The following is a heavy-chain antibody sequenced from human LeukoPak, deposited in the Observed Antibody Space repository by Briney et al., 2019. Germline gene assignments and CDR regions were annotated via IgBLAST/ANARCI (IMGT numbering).Heavy chain of an antibody. Sequence: SETLSLTCTVSGGSISSYYWSWIRQPAGKGLEWIGRIYTSGSTNYNPSLKSRVTMSVDTSKNQFSLKLSSVTAADTAVDFCAREVVTAAPHNWFDPWGQGTLVTVSS. J-gene: IGHJ5*02. CDR1: GGSISSYY. V-gene: IGHV4-4*07. D-gene: IGHD2-2*01. CDR3: AREVVTAAPHNWFDP. CDR2: IYTSGST.